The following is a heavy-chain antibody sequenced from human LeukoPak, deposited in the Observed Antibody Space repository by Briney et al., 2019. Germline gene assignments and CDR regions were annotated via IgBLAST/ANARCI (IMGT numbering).Heavy chain of an antibody. Sequence: GGSLRLSCAASGFTFSDAWMSWARQAPGKGLEWVGRIKSKTDGGTTDYAAPVKGRFTISRDDSKNTLYLQMNSLKTEDTAVYYCTTRGGSFSIFDYWGQGTLVTVSS. CDR3: TTRGGSFSIFDY. CDR2: IKSKTDGGTT. CDR1: GFTFSDAW. V-gene: IGHV3-15*01. J-gene: IGHJ4*02. D-gene: IGHD1-26*01.